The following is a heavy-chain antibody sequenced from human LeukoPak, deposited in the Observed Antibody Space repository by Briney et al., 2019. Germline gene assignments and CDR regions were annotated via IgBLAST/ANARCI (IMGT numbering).Heavy chain of an antibody. D-gene: IGHD6-19*01. Sequence: PGGSLRLSCAASGFTFSSYSMNWVRQAPGKGLEWVSSISSSSSYIYYADSVKGRFTISRDNAKNSLYLQTNSLRAEDTAVYYCARVSHSSGWYGRFDYWGQGTLVTVSS. V-gene: IGHV3-21*01. CDR1: GFTFSSYS. J-gene: IGHJ4*02. CDR3: ARVSHSSGWYGRFDY. CDR2: ISSSSSYI.